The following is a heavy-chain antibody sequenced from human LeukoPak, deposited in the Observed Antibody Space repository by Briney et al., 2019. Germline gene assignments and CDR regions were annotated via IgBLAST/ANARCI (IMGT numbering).Heavy chain of an antibody. D-gene: IGHD6-6*01. V-gene: IGHV3-7*01. CDR2: IKQDGREK. CDR3: ARDVSGEYGSASRIHLDS. CDR1: GFTFSSCW. Sequence: GGSLRLSCAASGFTFSSCWMSWVRQAPGKGLEWVANIKQDGREKSYVDSVKGRFTISRDNARNSLFLQMNSLRADDTAVYFCARDVSGEYGSASRIHLDSWGRGNLVSVSS. J-gene: IGHJ4*02.